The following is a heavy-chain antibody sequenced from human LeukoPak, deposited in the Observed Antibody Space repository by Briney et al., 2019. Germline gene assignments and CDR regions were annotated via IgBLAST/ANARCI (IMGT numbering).Heavy chain of an antibody. CDR3: ARGRIAAAGTGYFDY. J-gene: IGHJ4*02. D-gene: IGHD6-13*01. V-gene: IGHV1-69*04. Sequence: ASVKVSCKASGGTFSSYAISWVRQAPGQGLEWMGRIIPILGIANYAQKFQGRVTITADKSTSTAYMELSSLRSEDTAVYYCARGRIAAAGTGYFDYWGQGTLVTVSS. CDR1: GGTFSSYA. CDR2: IIPILGIA.